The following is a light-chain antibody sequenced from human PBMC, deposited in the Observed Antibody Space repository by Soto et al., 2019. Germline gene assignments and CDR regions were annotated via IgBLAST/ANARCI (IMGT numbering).Light chain of an antibody. J-gene: IGKJ1*01. V-gene: IGKV1-39*01. CDR2: AAT. CDR3: QQSYSTPWT. CDR1: QSISSY. Sequence: DIQMTQSPYSLSASVGDRVTITCRASQSISSYLNWYQLKPGKAPKLLIYAATSLQSGVPSRFSGSGSGTYFTLTISSLQPEDFATYHCQQSYSTPWTFGQGTKVEIK.